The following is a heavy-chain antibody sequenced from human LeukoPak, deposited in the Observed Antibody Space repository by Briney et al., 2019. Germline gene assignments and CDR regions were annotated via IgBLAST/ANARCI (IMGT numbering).Heavy chain of an antibody. CDR2: IGTAGDT. Sequence: GGSLRLSCAASGFTFSSYDMHWVRQATGKGPEWVSAIGTAGDTYYPGSVKGRFTISRENAKNSLYLQMNSLRAGDTAVYYCARERDYYGMDVWGQGTTVTVSS. CDR3: ARERDYYGMDV. CDR1: GFTFSSYD. V-gene: IGHV3-13*01. J-gene: IGHJ6*02.